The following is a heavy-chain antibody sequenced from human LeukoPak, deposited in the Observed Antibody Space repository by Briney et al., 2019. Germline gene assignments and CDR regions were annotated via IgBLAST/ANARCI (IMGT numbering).Heavy chain of an antibody. CDR3: AKSGYGSGSYSPFDY. J-gene: IGHJ4*02. CDR1: GFTFSTYG. Sequence: GRSLRLSCAASGFTFSTYGMHWVRQAPGKGLEWVAVIWYDGSNKYYADSVKGRFTISRDNSKNTLYLQTNSLRAEDTAVYYCAKSGYGSGSYSPFDYWGQGTLVTVSS. CDR2: IWYDGSNK. V-gene: IGHV3-33*06. D-gene: IGHD3-10*01.